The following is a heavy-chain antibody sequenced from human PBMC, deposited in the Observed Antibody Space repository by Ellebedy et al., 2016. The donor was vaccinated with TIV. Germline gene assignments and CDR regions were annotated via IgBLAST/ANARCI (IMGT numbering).Heavy chain of an antibody. V-gene: IGHV3-30*18. J-gene: IGHJ4*02. Sequence: GESLKISXAASGFIFSNYAMHWVRQAPGKGLEWVAVIEFDSTKMFYTDSVKGRFTISRDNSKNTLYLQMNSLRAEDTAVYYCAKHDYCSITACPFDYWGQGTLVPVSS. CDR2: IEFDSTKM. D-gene: IGHD2-2*01. CDR3: AKHDYCSITACPFDY. CDR1: GFIFSNYA.